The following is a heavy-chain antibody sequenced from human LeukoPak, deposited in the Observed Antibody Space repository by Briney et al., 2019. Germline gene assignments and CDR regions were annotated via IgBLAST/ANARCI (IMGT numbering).Heavy chain of an antibody. CDR3: ARDGKQWLSEIDAFDI. CDR1: GFTSSSYE. Sequence: GGSLRLSCAASGFTSSSYEMNWVRQAPGKGLEWVSYISSSGSTIYYADSVKGRFTISRDNAKNSLYLQMNSLRAEDTAVYYCARDGKQWLSEIDAFDIWGQGTMVTVSS. V-gene: IGHV3-48*03. D-gene: IGHD6-19*01. CDR2: ISSSGSTI. J-gene: IGHJ3*02.